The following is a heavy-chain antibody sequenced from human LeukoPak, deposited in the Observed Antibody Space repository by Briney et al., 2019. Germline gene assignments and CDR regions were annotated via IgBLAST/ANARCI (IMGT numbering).Heavy chain of an antibody. CDR3: ARDRSGYFQN. D-gene: IGHD3-3*01. J-gene: IGHJ1*01. Sequence: GGSLRLSCAASGFTFSSYSMNWVRQAPGKGLEWVSVIYSGGSTYYADFVKGRFTISRDNSKNTLYLQMNSLRAEDTAVYYCARDRSGYFQNWGQGTLVTVSS. CDR1: GFTFSSYS. CDR2: IYSGGST. V-gene: IGHV3-66*01.